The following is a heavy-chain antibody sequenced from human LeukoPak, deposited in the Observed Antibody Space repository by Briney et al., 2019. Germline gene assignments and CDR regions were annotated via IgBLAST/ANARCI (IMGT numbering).Heavy chain of an antibody. V-gene: IGHV1-2*02. J-gene: IGHJ6*02. Sequence: ASVKVSCKASGYTFTGYYMHWVRQAPGQGLEWLAWIIPNSGGTNYAQKFQDRVTMARDTSISTAYMELSRLRSDDTAVYYCARGSSYYGLDVWGQGTTVTVSS. CDR2: IIPNSGGT. CDR1: GYTFTGYY. CDR3: ARGSSYYGLDV.